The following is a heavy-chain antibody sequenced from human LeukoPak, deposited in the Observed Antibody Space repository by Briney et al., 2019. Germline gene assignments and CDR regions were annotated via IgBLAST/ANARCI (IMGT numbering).Heavy chain of an antibody. V-gene: IGHV4-59*01. J-gene: IGHJ3*02. CDR3: ARGQLRGAFDI. CDR1: GGSISSYY. D-gene: IGHD6-6*01. CDR2: IHYSGST. Sequence: SETLSLTCTVSGGSISSYYWSWIRQPPGKGLEWIGYIHYSGSTNYNPSLKSRVTISVDTSKNQFSLKLSSVTAADTAVYYCARGQLRGAFDIWGQGTMVTVSS.